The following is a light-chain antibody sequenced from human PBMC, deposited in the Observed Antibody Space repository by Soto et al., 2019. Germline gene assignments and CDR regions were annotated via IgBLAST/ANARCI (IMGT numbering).Light chain of an antibody. CDR2: DAS. J-gene: IGKJ1*01. Sequence: EIVLTQSPGTLSLSPGERATLSCRASQSVRSFLAWYQQKPGQAPRLLIYDASTRATGIPDRFSGSGSGTDFTLTISRLEPEYFAVYYCQQYGGSPRTFGQGTKVEIK. CDR1: QSVRSF. CDR3: QQYGGSPRT. V-gene: IGKV3-20*01.